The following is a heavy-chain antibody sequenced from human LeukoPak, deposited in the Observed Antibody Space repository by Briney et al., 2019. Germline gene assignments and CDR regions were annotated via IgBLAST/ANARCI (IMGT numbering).Heavy chain of an antibody. Sequence: SETLSLTCTVSGGSISSHYWSWIRQPPGKGLEWIGYIYYSGSTNYNPSLKSRVTISVDTSKNQFSLKLSSVTAADTAVNYCARATEYCSSTSCYYYMDVWGKGTTVTVSS. CDR2: IYYSGST. D-gene: IGHD2-2*01. CDR1: GGSISSHY. CDR3: ARATEYCSSTSCYYYMDV. J-gene: IGHJ6*03. V-gene: IGHV4-59*11.